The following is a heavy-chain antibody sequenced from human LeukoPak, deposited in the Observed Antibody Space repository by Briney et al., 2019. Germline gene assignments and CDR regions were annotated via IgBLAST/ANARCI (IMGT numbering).Heavy chain of an antibody. D-gene: IGHD5-18*01. J-gene: IGHJ4*02. CDR1: GGSISSYY. Sequence: SETLSLTCTVSGGSISSYYWSWIRQPPGKGLEWIGYIYYSGSTNYNPSLKSRVTISVDTSKNQFSLKLSSVTAADTAVYYCARVAAMVTNEFGYWGQGTLVTVSS. V-gene: IGHV4-59*08. CDR3: ARVAAMVTNEFGY. CDR2: IYYSGST.